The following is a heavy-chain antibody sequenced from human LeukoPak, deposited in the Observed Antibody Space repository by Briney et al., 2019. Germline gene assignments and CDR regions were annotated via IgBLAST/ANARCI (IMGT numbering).Heavy chain of an antibody. CDR2: LLSSGST. D-gene: IGHD5-18*01. CDR3: ARRDRFGYLSLDY. CDR1: GDSISSYF. V-gene: IGHV4-59*08. Sequence: PETLSLTCTVSGDSISSYFWSWIRQPPGKGLEWIGFLLSSGSTNYNPSLKSRVTISVDTSKNQFSLKLSSVTAADTAVYYCARRDRFGYLSLDYWGQGTLVTVSS. J-gene: IGHJ4*02.